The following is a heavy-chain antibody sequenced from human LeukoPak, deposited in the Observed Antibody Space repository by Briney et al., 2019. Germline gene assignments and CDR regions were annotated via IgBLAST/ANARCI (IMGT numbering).Heavy chain of an antibody. CDR2: ISTTGGTT. D-gene: IGHD3-10*01. Sequence: PGGSLRLSCAASGSTFSSHAISWVRQAPGKGLEWVSVISTTGGTTYYADSVKGRFTISRDNSKNTLYLQMNSLRAEDTAVNYCATSDLTNYYGHSLDPWGQGTLVTVSS. V-gene: IGHV3-23*01. CDR1: GSTFSSHA. J-gene: IGHJ5*02. CDR3: ATSDLTNYYGHSLDP.